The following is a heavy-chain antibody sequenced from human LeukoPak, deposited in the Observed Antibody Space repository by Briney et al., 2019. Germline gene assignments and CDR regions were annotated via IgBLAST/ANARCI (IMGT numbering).Heavy chain of an antibody. D-gene: IGHD6-13*01. V-gene: IGHV1-2*04. CDR1: GYTFTSYG. CDR3: ARVGPGGPAAGAKYYFDY. CDR2: INPNSGGT. Sequence: ASVKVSCKASGYTFTSYGISWVRQAPGQGLEWMGWINPNSGGTNYAQKFQGWVTMTRDTSISTAYMELSRLRSDDTAVYYCARVGPGGPAAGAKYYFDYWGQGTLVTVSS. J-gene: IGHJ4*02.